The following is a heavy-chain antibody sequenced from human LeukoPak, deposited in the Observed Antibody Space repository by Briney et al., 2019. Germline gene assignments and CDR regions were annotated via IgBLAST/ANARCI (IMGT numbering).Heavy chain of an antibody. CDR3: ASEPLVYM. CDR2: INKDGSIT. V-gene: IGHV3-74*01. CDR1: GFTFSNYW. Sequence: GGSLRLSCVASGFTFSNYWMHWVRQVPGKGPEWVSRINKDGSITNFADSVKGRFTISRDNAKNTVYLQMNSLRVEDTAVYYCASEPLVYMWGQGSLVTVSS. D-gene: IGHD2-2*02. J-gene: IGHJ4*02.